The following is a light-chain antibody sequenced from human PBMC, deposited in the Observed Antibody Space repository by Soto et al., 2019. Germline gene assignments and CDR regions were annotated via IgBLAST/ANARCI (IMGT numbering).Light chain of an antibody. CDR3: QAWDSSPVV. Sequence: SYELTQPPSVSVSPGQTASITCSGDKLGDKYASWYQQKPGQSPVLVIYQDTKRPSGIPERFSGSNSGNTATLTISGTQAMDEADYYCQAWDSSPVVFGGGTQLTVL. V-gene: IGLV3-1*01. CDR1: KLGDKY. CDR2: QDT. J-gene: IGLJ2*01.